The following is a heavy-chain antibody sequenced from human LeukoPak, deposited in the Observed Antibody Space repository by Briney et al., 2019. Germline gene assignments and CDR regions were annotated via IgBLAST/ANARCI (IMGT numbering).Heavy chain of an antibody. CDR3: ARGGYSYGLFDR. Sequence: ASVKVSCKASGYTFTSYGSSWVRQAPGQGLEWMGWISAYNDNTNYAQKLQGRVTMTTDTSTRTAYMELRSLRSDDTAVYYCARGGYSYGLFDRWGQGTLVTVSS. J-gene: IGHJ5*02. V-gene: IGHV1-18*01. CDR2: ISAYNDNT. D-gene: IGHD5-18*01. CDR1: GYTFTSYG.